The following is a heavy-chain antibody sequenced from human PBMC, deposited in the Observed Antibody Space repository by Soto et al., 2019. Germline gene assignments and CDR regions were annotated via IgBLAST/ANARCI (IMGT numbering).Heavy chain of an antibody. V-gene: IGHV3-33*01. CDR2: IWYDGSNK. CDR1: GFTFSSYF. J-gene: IGHJ6*03. D-gene: IGHD5-18*01. Sequence: SLILSCAASGFTFSSYFMHWVRQAPGKGLEWVAVIWYDGSNKYYADSVKGRFTISRDNSKNTLYLQMNSLRAEDTAVYYGARDLIGYSYDPYYMDFWGKGTTVTVSS. CDR3: ARDLIGYSYDPYYMDF.